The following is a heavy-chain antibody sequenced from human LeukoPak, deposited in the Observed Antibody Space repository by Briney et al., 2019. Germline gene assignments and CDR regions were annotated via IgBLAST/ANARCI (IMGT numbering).Heavy chain of an antibody. Sequence: GGSLRLSCAASGFTFSIYAMKGVRQAPGKGLEWVSGISNSGGSTYYADSVKGRFTISRDNSKNTLYLQMNSLRAEDTAVYYCAKETSSSFDYWGQGTLVTVSS. V-gene: IGHV3-23*01. CDR1: GFTFSIYA. D-gene: IGHD6-6*01. J-gene: IGHJ4*02. CDR2: ISNSGGST. CDR3: AKETSSSFDY.